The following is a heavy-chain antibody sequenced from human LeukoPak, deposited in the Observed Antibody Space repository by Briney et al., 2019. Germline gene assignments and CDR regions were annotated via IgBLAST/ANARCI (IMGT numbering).Heavy chain of an antibody. V-gene: IGHV1-46*01. CDR2: INPSGGST. J-gene: IGHJ3*02. D-gene: IGHD2-15*01. Sequence: ASVKVSCKASGGTFSSYAISWVRQAPGQGLEWMGIINPSGGSTSYAQKFQGRVTMTRDMSTSTVYMELSSLRSEDTAVYYCARDGCSGGSSYRNAFDIWGQGTMVTVSS. CDR1: GGTFSSYA. CDR3: ARDGCSGGSSYRNAFDI.